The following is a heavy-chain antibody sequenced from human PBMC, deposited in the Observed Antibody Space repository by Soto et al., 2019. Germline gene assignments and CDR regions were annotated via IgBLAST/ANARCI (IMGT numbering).Heavy chain of an antibody. CDR3: AKSGFLWGVGNYYYYYMDV. J-gene: IGHJ6*03. CDR1: GFTFSNYA. D-gene: IGHD3-10*01. Sequence: GGSLRLSCAASGFTFSNYAMSWVRQAPGKGLEWVSAISGSGGSTYYADSVKGRFTISRDNSKSTLYLQMNSLRAEDTAVYYCAKSGFLWGVGNYYYYYMDVWGKGTTVTVSS. V-gene: IGHV3-23*01. CDR2: ISGSGGST.